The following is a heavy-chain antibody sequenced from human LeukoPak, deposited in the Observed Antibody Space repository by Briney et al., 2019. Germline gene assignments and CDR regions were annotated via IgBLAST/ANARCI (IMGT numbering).Heavy chain of an antibody. CDR3: ARKAPKKGWFDP. CDR2: THPSGNT. V-gene: IGHV4-4*09. Sequence: PSETLSLTCTVSGGSNNSYYWSWIRQPPGKGLEWIGYTHPSGNTSYSPSLKSRVTISIDTSRNQFSLKLRSVTAADTAVYYCARKAPKKGWFDPWGQGTLVTVSS. CDR1: GGSNNSYY. J-gene: IGHJ5*02.